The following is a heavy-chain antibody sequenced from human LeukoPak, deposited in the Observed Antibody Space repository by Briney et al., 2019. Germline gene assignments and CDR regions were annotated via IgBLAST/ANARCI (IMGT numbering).Heavy chain of an antibody. CDR1: GFTFSNYA. V-gene: IGHV3-23*01. J-gene: IGHJ6*04. Sequence: GSLRLSCAASGFTFSNYAVNWVRQAPGKGLEWVSSISESGGTTDYADSVKGRFTISRDNAKNSLYLQMNSLRAEDTAVYYCAELGITMIGGVWGKGTTVTISS. D-gene: IGHD3-10*02. CDR2: ISESGGTT. CDR3: AELGITMIGGV.